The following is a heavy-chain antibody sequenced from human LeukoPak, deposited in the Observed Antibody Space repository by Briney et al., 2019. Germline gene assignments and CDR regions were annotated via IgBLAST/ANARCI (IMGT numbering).Heavy chain of an antibody. CDR2: ISAYNGNT. CDR3: ARGPRITMVRGGQWYYYMDV. V-gene: IGHV1-18*01. Sequence: ASVKVSCKASGYTFTSYGISWVRQAPGQGLEWMGWISAYNGNTNYAQKLQGRVTMTRDTSTSIVYMELSSLRSEDTAVYYCARGPRITMVRGGQWYYYMDVWGKGTTVTISS. CDR1: GYTFTSYG. D-gene: IGHD3-10*01. J-gene: IGHJ6*03.